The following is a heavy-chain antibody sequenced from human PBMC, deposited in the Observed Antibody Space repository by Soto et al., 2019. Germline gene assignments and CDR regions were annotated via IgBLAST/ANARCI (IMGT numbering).Heavy chain of an antibody. CDR3: AAYGSGRQGSFDL. Sequence: QVQLVQSGAEVRKPGASVKVSCKASGYTFTRYYLHWVRQAPGQGLEWMGIIDPSGGGTTYAQTFQGRVTMTRDTCTSTAYMELSSLRSDDTAVYYCAAYGSGRQGSFDLWGRGTLVTVSS. CDR2: IDPSGGGT. V-gene: IGHV1-46*01. D-gene: IGHD3-10*01. J-gene: IGHJ2*01. CDR1: GYTFTRYY.